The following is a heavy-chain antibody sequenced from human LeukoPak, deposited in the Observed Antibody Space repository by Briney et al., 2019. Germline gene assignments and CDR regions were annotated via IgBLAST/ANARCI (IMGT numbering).Heavy chain of an antibody. CDR2: VSNGGAT. CDR1: GSSISSGYY. J-gene: IGHJ1*01. D-gene: IGHD3-10*01. V-gene: IGHV4-38-2*02. CDR3: TRHFSVTMIRD. Sequence: SETLSLTCTVSGSSISSGYYWGWIRQPPGKGLEWIGYVSNGGATDYNPSLQGRVTMSVDTSKNHFYLALTSVTAADTAIYFCTRHFSVTMIRDWGQGILITVSS.